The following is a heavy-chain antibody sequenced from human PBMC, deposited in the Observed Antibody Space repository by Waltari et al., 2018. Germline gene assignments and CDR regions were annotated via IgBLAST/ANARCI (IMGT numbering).Heavy chain of an antibody. V-gene: IGHV4-34*02. Sequence: QVQLQQWGAGQLQPSETLSLTCAVYGGSFSGYYWGWIRQPPGKGLEWIGGINHKGNRIYNPALRSRMAMLVDTSRSQFSLKVNSVTAADTAVYYCVRLEDCSGPGGNCYSGDSFALDVWGQGTTVTVSS. J-gene: IGHJ6*02. CDR1: GGSFSGYY. CDR2: INHKGNR. D-gene: IGHD2-15*01. CDR3: VRLEDCSGPGGNCYSGDSFALDV.